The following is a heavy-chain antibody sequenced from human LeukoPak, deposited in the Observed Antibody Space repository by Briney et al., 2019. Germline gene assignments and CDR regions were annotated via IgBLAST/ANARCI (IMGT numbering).Heavy chain of an antibody. Sequence: PGGSLRLSCAASGFTFSSYWMTWVRQAPGKGLEWVANIGEDGSEKYYVDSVKGRFTISRDNAKNSLYLQVNSLRAEDTAVYYCARGSLRSYFDYWGQGTLVTVSS. CDR2: IGEDGSEK. CDR1: GFTFSSYW. V-gene: IGHV3-7*03. CDR3: ARGSLRSYFDY. J-gene: IGHJ4*02.